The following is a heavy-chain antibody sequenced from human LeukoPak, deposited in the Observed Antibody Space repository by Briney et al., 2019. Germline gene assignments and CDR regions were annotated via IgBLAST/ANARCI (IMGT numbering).Heavy chain of an antibody. V-gene: IGHV4-59*08. CDR1: GGSIRSYY. CDR3: ARQNPSGSCGYYFDY. CDR2: IYYSGST. J-gene: IGHJ4*02. D-gene: IGHD1-26*01. Sequence: PSETLSLTCTVSGGSIRSYYWSWIRQPPGKGLEWIGYIYYSGSTNYNPSLKSRVTTSVDTSKNQFSLKLSSVTAADTAVYYCARQNPSGSCGYYFDYWGQGTLVTVSS.